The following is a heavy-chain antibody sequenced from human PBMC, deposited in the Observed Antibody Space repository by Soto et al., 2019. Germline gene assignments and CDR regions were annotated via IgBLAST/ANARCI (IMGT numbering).Heavy chain of an antibody. D-gene: IGHD2-21*02. CDR1: HGSISISNW. CDR2: IYPSGST. J-gene: IGHJ4*02. V-gene: IGHV4-4*02. Sequence: QVYLQESGPGLVKPSGTLSLTSAVSHGSISISNWWSWVRQPPGKGLEWIGEIYPSGSTNYNPSFKSRVTISVDKSKSQFSLKLSSVTAADTAVYYCARNSYVTRGGYYDYWGQGTLVTVSS. CDR3: ARNSYVTRGGYYDY.